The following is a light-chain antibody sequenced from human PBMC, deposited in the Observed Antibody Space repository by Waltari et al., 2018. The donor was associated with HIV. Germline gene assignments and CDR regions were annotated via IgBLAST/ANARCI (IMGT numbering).Light chain of an antibody. CDR3: AAWDDSLSGWV. CDR2: RNN. V-gene: IGLV1-47*01. CDR1: SSNIGSNY. J-gene: IGLJ3*02. Sequence: QSVLTQPPSASGTPGQRVTISCSGSSSNIGSNYIYWYQQLPGTAPKLLIYRNNPRPSGVPGRSSGSESGTSASPAISGLRSEDEADYSCAAWDDSLSGWVFGGGTKLTVL.